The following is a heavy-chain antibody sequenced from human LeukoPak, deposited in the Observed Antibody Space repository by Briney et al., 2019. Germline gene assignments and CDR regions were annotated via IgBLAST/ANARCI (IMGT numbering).Heavy chain of an antibody. CDR1: GFTFSNCA. V-gene: IGHV3-23*01. CDR2: ISSSGGST. J-gene: IGHJ4*02. Sequence: TGGSLRLSCAASGFTFSNCAMSWVRQAQGKGLEWVSGISSSGGSTYYADSVRGRFTISRDNSKNTLYLQLNTLRAEDTAVYYCAKAPENKWALTYFDYWGQGTLVIVSS. CDR3: AKAPENKWALTYFDY. D-gene: IGHD1-14*01.